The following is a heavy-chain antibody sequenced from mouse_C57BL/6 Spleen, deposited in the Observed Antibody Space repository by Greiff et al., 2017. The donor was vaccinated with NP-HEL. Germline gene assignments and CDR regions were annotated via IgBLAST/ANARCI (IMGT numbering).Heavy chain of an antibody. D-gene: IGHD2-3*01. J-gene: IGHJ3*01. V-gene: IGHV1-26*01. CDR3: ARDGRTGFAY. CDR1: GYTFTDYY. Sequence: EVQLQQSGPELVKPGASVKISCKASGYTFTDYYMNWVKQSHGKSLEWIGDINPNNGGTSYNQKFKGKATLTVDKSSSTAYMELRSLTSEDAAVYYCARDGRTGFAYWGQGTLVTVSA. CDR2: INPNNGGT.